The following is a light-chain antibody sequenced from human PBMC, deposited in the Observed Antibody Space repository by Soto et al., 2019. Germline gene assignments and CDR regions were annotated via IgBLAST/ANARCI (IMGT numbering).Light chain of an antibody. J-gene: IGLJ1*01. Sequence: QSVLTQPASVSGSPGQSITISCTGTSSDVGGYNYVSWYQQHPGKAPKLMIYEVSNRPSGVSNRFSGSKSGNTASLTISGLQAEDEADYYCISYTSSSTLGNVFGTGTKVTVL. V-gene: IGLV2-14*01. CDR1: SSDVGGYNY. CDR2: EVS. CDR3: ISYTSSSTLGNV.